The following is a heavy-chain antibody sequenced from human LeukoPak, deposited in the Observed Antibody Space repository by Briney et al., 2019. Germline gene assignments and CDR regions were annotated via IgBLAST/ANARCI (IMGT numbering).Heavy chain of an antibody. CDR3: ARDWVYKIDY. D-gene: IGHD5-24*01. V-gene: IGHV3-74*01. CDR2: ISHDGII. CDR1: GFTFSSYV. Sequence: GGSLRLSCETAGFTFSSYVMHWVRRTPGKGLVWVSRISHDGIISYADSVKGRFTISRDNPKNTLILQMNSLRVEDTAVYYCARDWVYKIDYWGRGTLVTVSS. J-gene: IGHJ4*02.